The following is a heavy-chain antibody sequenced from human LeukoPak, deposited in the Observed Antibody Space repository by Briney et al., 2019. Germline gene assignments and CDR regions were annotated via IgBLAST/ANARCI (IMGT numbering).Heavy chain of an antibody. D-gene: IGHD1-26*01. CDR3: ARDLLAVGAFGIFDY. Sequence: GGSLRLSCAASGFTFSNARMSWVRQAPGKGLEWVSSISSSSSYIYYADSVKGRFTISRDNAKNSLCLQMNSLRAEDTAVYYCARDLLAVGAFGIFDYWGQGTLVTVSS. V-gene: IGHV3-21*01. CDR2: ISSSSSYI. CDR1: GFTFSNAR. J-gene: IGHJ4*02.